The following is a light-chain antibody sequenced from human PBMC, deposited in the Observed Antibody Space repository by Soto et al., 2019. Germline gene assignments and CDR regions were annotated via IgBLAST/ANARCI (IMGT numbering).Light chain of an antibody. CDR1: QTISSW. CDR2: KAS. V-gene: IGKV1-5*03. CDR3: QHYNSYSEA. Sequence: DIQMTQSPSPLSGSVGDRVTITCRASQTISSWLAWYQQKRGKAPKLRIYKASTLKSGVPSRFSGSGSGTEFTLTISSLQPDDFATYYCQHYNSYSEAFGQGTKVDIK. J-gene: IGKJ1*01.